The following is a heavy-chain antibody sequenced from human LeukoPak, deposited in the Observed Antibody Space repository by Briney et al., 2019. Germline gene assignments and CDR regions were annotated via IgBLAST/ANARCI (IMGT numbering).Heavy chain of an antibody. D-gene: IGHD3-3*01. Sequence: GGSLRLSCAASGFTFSSYSMNWVRQAPGKGLEWVSSISSSSSYIYYADSVKGRFTISRDNAKNSLYLQMNSLRAGDTAVYYCARGGMVTIFGVADYWGQGTLVTVSS. CDR3: ARGGMVTIFGVADY. CDR2: ISSSSSYI. CDR1: GFTFSSYS. V-gene: IGHV3-21*01. J-gene: IGHJ4*02.